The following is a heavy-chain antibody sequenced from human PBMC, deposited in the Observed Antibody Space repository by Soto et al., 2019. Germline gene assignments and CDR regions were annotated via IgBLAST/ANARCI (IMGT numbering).Heavy chain of an antibody. CDR1: GYTFTAYG. J-gene: IGHJ4*02. D-gene: IGHD3-22*01. CDR3: ARDRSSENYLKWIEY. CDR2: ISPNNGNT. V-gene: IGHV1-18*01. Sequence: QVHLVQSGGEVKKPGASVKVSCKASGYTFTAYGISWVRQAPGQGLEWIGWISPNNGNTKSAQKFQGRVTMTTATSTDTAYLELRSLRADDTAVYYCARDRSSENYLKWIEYWGQGALVTVSS.